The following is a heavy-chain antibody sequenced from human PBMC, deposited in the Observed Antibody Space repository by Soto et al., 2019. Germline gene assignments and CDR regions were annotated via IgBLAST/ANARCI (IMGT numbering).Heavy chain of an antibody. CDR1: GFTFSSYG. J-gene: IGHJ6*02. D-gene: IGHD3-22*01. V-gene: IGHV3-33*01. CDR2: IWYDGSNK. Sequence: GGSLRLSCAASGFTFSSYGMHWVRQAPGKGLEWVAVIWYDGSNKYYADSVKGRFTISRDNSKNTLYLQMNSLRAEDTAVYYCARDQSSGPKLPNYGMDVWGQGTTVTVSS. CDR3: ARDQSSGPKLPNYGMDV.